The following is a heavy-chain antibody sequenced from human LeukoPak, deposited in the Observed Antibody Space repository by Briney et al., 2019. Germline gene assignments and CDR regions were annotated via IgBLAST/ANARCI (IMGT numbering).Heavy chain of an antibody. V-gene: IGHV4-59*01. CDR1: GGSISSDH. J-gene: IGHJ3*02. CDR3: ARKNDFDT. CDR2: IYYSGRT. Sequence: ASETLSLTCTVSGGSISSDHWNWIRQPPGKGLEWIGCIYYSGRTYYNPSLKSRVTISVDMSKSQFSLRLTSVTAADTAVYYCARKNDFDTWGQGTLVTVSS. D-gene: IGHD2/OR15-2a*01.